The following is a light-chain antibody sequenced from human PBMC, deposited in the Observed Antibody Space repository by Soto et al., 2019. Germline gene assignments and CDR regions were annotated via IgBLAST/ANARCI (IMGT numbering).Light chain of an antibody. J-gene: IGKJ2*01. CDR2: WAS. CDR3: HQFYGSPYT. V-gene: IGKV4-1*01. Sequence: DIVMTRSPDSLAVSLGERATINCKSSQSVLHSSNNKNRLAWYQQKPGQPPKLLIYWASTRESGVPDRYSGSGSGTDFTLTISSLQAEDVAVYYCHQFYGSPYTFGQGTKLEIK. CDR1: QSVLHSSNNKNR.